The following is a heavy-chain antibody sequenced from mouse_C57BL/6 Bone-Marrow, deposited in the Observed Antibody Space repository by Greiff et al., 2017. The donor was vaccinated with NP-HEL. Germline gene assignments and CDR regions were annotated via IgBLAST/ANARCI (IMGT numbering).Heavy chain of an antibody. CDR1: GFNIKDDY. J-gene: IGHJ2*01. CDR2: IDPENGDT. V-gene: IGHV14-4*01. CDR3: TTAIYYYGSSSYYFDY. D-gene: IGHD1-1*01. Sequence: DVQLQESGAELVRPGASVKLSCTASGFNIKDDYMHWVKQRPEQGLEWIGWIDPENGDTEYASKFQGKATITADTSSNTAYLQLSSLTSEDTAVYYCTTAIYYYGSSSYYFDYWGQGTTLTVSS.